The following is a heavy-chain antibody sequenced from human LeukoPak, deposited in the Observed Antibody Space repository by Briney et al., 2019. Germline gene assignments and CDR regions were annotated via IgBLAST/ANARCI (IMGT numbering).Heavy chain of an antibody. CDR3: ASGMVRGPFDY. J-gene: IGHJ4*02. CDR1: GYTFTSYG. CDR2: IIPIFGTA. D-gene: IGHD3-10*01. Sequence: SVKVSCKASGYTFTSYGISWVRQAPGQGLEWMGGIIPIFGTANYAQKFQGRVTITADESTSTAYMELSSLRSEDTAVYYCASGMVRGPFDYWGQGTLVTVSS. V-gene: IGHV1-69*13.